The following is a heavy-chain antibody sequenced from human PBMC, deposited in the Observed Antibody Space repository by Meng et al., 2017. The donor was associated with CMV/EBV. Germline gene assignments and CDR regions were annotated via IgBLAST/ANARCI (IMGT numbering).Heavy chain of an antibody. D-gene: IGHD3-10*01. V-gene: IGHV4-61*01. J-gene: IGHJ5*02. Sequence: VSGGSVSSGSYYWSWIRQPPGKGLEWIEYIYYSGSTNYNPSLKSRVTISVDTSKNQFSLKLSSVTAADTAVYYCARDPYYGSGSYYTWGQGTLVTVSS. CDR3: ARDPYYGSGSYYT. CDR1: GGSVSSGSYY. CDR2: IYYSGST.